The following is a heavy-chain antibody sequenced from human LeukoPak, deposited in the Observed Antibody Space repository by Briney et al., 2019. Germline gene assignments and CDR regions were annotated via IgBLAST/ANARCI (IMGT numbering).Heavy chain of an antibody. V-gene: IGHV4-59*01. CDR3: ARGRRRLDY. CDR2: IYYSGST. D-gene: IGHD1-1*01. Sequence: SETLSLTCTVSGGSISPYYWSWIRQPPGKGLEWIGYIYYSGSTNYNPSLKSRVTMSVDTSKNQFSLKVRSVTAVDTAFYYCARGRRRLDYWGQGILVTVSS. J-gene: IGHJ4*02. CDR1: GGSISPYY.